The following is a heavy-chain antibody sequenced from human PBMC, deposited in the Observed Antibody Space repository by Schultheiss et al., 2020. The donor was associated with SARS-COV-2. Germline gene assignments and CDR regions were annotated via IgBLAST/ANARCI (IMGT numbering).Heavy chain of an antibody. Sequence: SVKVSCKASGGTFSSYAISWVRQAPGQGLEWMGGIIPIFGTAYYAQKFQGRVTITADESTSTAYMELSSLRSEDTAVYYCARERAAAGSWYFDLWGRGTLVTVSS. D-gene: IGHD6-13*01. CDR3: ARERAAAGSWYFDL. J-gene: IGHJ2*01. CDR2: IIPIFGTA. V-gene: IGHV1-69*13. CDR1: GGTFSSYA.